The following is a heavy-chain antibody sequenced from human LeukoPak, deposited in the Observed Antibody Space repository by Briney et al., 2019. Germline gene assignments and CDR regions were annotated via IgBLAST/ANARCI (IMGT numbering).Heavy chain of an antibody. CDR3: ARDPQQWLYYYYYMDV. CDR2: INPSGGST. CDR1: GYTFTSYY. J-gene: IGHJ6*03. V-gene: IGHV1-46*01. Sequence: ASVKVSCKASGYTFTSYYMHWVRQAPGQGLEWMGIINPSGGSTSYAQKFQGGVTMTRDMSTSTVYMELSSLRSEDTAVYYCARDPQQWLYYYYYMDVWGKGTTVTVSS. D-gene: IGHD6-19*01.